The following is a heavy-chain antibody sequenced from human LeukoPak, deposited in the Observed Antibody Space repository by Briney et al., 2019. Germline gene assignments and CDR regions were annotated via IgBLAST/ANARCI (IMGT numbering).Heavy chain of an antibody. V-gene: IGHV5-51*04. Sequence: GESLEISCKASGYSFSSDWIAWVRQMPGKGLEWMGIIFPIDSETTYSASFQGQVTISADKPISTAYLQWSSLKASDTAMYYCTRGCSGGSCSRDAMDVWGQGTMVTVSS. CDR2: IFPIDSET. J-gene: IGHJ6*02. CDR1: GYSFSSDW. D-gene: IGHD2-15*01. CDR3: TRGCSGGSCSRDAMDV.